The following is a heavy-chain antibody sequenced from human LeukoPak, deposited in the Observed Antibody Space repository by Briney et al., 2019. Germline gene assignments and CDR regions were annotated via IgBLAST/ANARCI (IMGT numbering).Heavy chain of an antibody. Sequence: GGSLRLSCAASGFTFSSYAMNWVRQAPGKGLEWVSTISGSGGSTYYADSVKGRFTISRDNSKNTLYLQMNSLRAEDTAVYYCAKERALRYFDWSYPSAFDIWGQGTMVTVSS. CDR1: GFTFSSYA. V-gene: IGHV3-23*01. D-gene: IGHD3-9*01. CDR3: AKERALRYFDWSYPSAFDI. J-gene: IGHJ3*02. CDR2: ISGSGGST.